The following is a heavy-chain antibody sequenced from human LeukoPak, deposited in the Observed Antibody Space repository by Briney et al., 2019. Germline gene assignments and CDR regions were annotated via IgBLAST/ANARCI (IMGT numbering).Heavy chain of an antibody. CDR3: ARGGEQHAYNWFDP. J-gene: IGHJ5*02. D-gene: IGHD6-13*01. CDR1: GGTFSSYA. CDR2: IIPILGIA. Sequence: ASVKVSCKASGGTFSSYAISWVRQAPGQGLEWMGRIIPILGIANYAQKFQGRVTITADKSTSTAYMELSSLRSEDTAVYYCARGGEQHAYNWFDPWGQGTLVTVSS. V-gene: IGHV1-69*04.